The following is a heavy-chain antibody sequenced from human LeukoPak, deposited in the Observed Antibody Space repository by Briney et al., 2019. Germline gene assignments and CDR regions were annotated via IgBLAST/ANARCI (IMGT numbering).Heavy chain of an antibody. V-gene: IGHV3-48*01. J-gene: IGHJ3*02. Sequence: GGSLRLSCAASGFTFSSYSMNWVRQAPGKGLEWVSYISSSSSTIYYADSVKGRFTISRDNAKNSLYLQMNSLRAEDTAVYYCARDRVGATLNDDAFDIWGQGTMVTVSS. CDR1: GFTFSSYS. CDR3: ARDRVGATLNDDAFDI. CDR2: ISSSSSTI. D-gene: IGHD1-26*01.